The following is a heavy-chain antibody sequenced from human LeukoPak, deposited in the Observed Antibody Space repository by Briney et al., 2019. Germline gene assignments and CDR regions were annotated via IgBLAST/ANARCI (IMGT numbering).Heavy chain of an antibody. CDR2: ISSYNDYI. J-gene: IGHJ4*02. D-gene: IGHD2-8*01. CDR1: GFTFRGYS. Sequence: PGGSLRLSCAASGFTFRGYSMNWVRQAPGKGLEWVSSISSYNDYIYYADSVKGRFTISRDNAKNSLYLEMNSLGAEDTAVYYCARDGGYCTKGVCYLDYWGQGTLVTVSS. V-gene: IGHV3-21*01. CDR3: ARDGGYCTKGVCYLDY.